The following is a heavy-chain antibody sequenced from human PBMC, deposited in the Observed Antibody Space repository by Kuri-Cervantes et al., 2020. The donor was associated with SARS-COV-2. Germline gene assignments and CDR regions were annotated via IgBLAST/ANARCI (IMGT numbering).Heavy chain of an antibody. CDR1: GFSLSRYT. D-gene: IGHD2-21*01. Sequence: GGSLRLSCAASGFSLSRYTMNWVRQAPGKALEWVSSISGSGSYIYYADSVKGRFTISKESGENSLYLHMNSLRGDDTAVYYCARVAGEGPIYYYMDVWGKGTAVTVSS. J-gene: IGHJ6*03. CDR2: ISGSGSYI. V-gene: IGHV3-21*01. CDR3: ARVAGEGPIYYYMDV.